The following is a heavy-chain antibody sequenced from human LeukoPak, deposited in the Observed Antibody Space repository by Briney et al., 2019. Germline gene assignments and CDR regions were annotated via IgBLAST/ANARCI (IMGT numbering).Heavy chain of an antibody. Sequence: SETLSLTCTVSGGSISGDYWSWVRQPAGKGLEWIGRINTSGNINYTPSLKSRVTMSLDTSKNQFSLNLRSVTAADTAVYYCARGWAYMDVWGKGTTVTVSS. J-gene: IGHJ6*03. D-gene: IGHD1-26*01. CDR2: INTSGNI. CDR3: ARGWAYMDV. V-gene: IGHV4-4*07. CDR1: GGSISGDY.